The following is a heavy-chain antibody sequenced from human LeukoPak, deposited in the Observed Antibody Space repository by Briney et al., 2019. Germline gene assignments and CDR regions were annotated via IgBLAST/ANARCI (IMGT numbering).Heavy chain of an antibody. CDR2: IYYSGRT. CDR3: GVYGSGWSNWFDP. J-gene: IGHJ5*02. D-gene: IGHD3-10*01. CDR1: GGSISSSSYY. V-gene: IGHV4-39*01. Sequence: SETLSLTCTVSGGSISSSSYYWGWIRQPPGKGLVWIGSIYYSGRTYYNPSRKSRVSIAIDTSKNQFSLKLSSVTAARTAVYYCGVYGSGWSNWFDPWGQGTLVTVSS.